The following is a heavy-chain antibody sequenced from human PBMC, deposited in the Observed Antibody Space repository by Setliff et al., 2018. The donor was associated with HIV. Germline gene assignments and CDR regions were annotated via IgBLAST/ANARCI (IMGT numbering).Heavy chain of an antibody. D-gene: IGHD3-22*01. CDR3: ARGDYYDSTGYEGLDS. CDR2: IYYSGST. V-gene: IGHV4-59*12. CDR1: GGSISNYY. J-gene: IGHJ4*02. Sequence: SETLSLTCTVSGGSISNYYWSWIRQPPGKGLEWIGNIYYSGSTTYNPSLRSRVTISVDTSKNQFSLKLNSVTAADTAVYYCARGDYYDSTGYEGLDSWGRGTLVTVSS.